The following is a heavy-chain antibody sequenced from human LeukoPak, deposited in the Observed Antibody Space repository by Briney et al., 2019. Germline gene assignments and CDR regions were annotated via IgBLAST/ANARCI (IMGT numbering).Heavy chain of an antibody. CDR3: ARPIAGSYGGPFDY. J-gene: IGHJ4*02. CDR2: IWYDGSNK. Sequence: GGSLRLSCAASGFTFSSYGMHWVRQAPGKGLEWVAVIWYDGSNKYYADSVKGRFTISRDNSKNTLYLQMNSLRAEDTAVYYCARPIAGSYGGPFDYWGQGTLVTVSS. D-gene: IGHD1-26*01. CDR1: GFTFSSYG. V-gene: IGHV3-33*01.